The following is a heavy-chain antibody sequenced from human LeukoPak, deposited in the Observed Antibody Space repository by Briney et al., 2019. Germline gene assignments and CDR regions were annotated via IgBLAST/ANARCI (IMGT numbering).Heavy chain of an antibody. J-gene: IGHJ3*02. CDR1: GFTFSSYW. Sequence: GGSLRLSCAASGFTFSSYWMSWVRQAPGKGLEWVANIKQDGSEKYYVDSVKGRFTISRDNAKNSLYLQMNSLRAEDTAVYYCARGVSDDYVWGSQNDAFDIWGQGTMVTVSS. CDR2: IKQDGSEK. D-gene: IGHD3-16*01. V-gene: IGHV3-7*03. CDR3: ARGVSDDYVWGSQNDAFDI.